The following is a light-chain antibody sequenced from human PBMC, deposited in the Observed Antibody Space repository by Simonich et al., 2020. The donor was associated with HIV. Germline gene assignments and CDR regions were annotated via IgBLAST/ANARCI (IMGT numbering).Light chain of an antibody. CDR2: EVN. Sequence: QSALTQPASVSGSPGQSITISCTGTSSDVGGYNYVSWYQQHPGKAPKLMIYEVNKRPSGVSNRFSGSKSGNTASLTISGLQAEDEADYYCSSYRRISTWVFGGGTKLTVL. J-gene: IGLJ3*02. CDR3: SSYRRISTWV. CDR1: SSDVGGYNY. V-gene: IGLV2-14*01.